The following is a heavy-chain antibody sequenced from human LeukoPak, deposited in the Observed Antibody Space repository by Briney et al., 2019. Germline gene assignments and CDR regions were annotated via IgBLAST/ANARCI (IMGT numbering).Heavy chain of an antibody. D-gene: IGHD4-17*01. J-gene: IGHJ4*02. CDR3: AGPSDYGDY. CDR2: IYYSGST. Sequence: PSETLSLTCTVSGGSVSSYYWSWLRQPPGKGLEWIGYIYYSGSTNYNPSLKSRVTISVDTSKNQFSLKLSSVTAADTAVYYCAGPSDYGDYWGQGTLVTVSS. V-gene: IGHV4-59*02. CDR1: GGSVSSYY.